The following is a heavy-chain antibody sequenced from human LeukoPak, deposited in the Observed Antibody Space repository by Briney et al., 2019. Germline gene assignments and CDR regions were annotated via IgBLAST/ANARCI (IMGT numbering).Heavy chain of an antibody. CDR3: ARSIGLTGGGVDV. Sequence: GGSLRLSCAASGFTFSDYNMNWARQAPGKELEWVSYITNGGSTTHHADSVKGRFTISRDNAKKTLYLQMNSLRAEDTAVYYCARSIGLTGGGVDVWGQGTTVTVSS. D-gene: IGHD3-9*01. CDR1: GFTFSDYN. V-gene: IGHV3-11*01. CDR2: ITNGGSTT. J-gene: IGHJ6*02.